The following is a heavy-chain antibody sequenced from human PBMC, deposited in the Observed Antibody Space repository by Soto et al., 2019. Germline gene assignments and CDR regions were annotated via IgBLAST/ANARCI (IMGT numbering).Heavy chain of an antibody. D-gene: IGHD6-13*01. CDR2: INSSGGST. V-gene: IGHV3-74*01. J-gene: IGHJ3*02. Sequence: GGSLRLACAASGFTVSSKYITWVRQAPGKGLEWVSGINSSGGSTNYADSVKGRFTIPRDNAKNTLYLQMNSLRAEDTAVYYCAREGQQLVLGAFDIWGQGTMVTVSS. CDR3: AREGQQLVLGAFDI. CDR1: GFTVSSKY.